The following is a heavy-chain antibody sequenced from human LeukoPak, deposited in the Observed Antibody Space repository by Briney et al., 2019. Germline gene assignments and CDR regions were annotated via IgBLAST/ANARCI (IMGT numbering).Heavy chain of an antibody. Sequence: GGTLRLSCAASGFTFSSYGMSWVRQAPGKGLEWVSAISGSGGSTYYADSVEGRFTISRDNSKNTLYLQMNSLRAEDTAVYYCARVSSGWWDDYWGQGTLVTVSS. D-gene: IGHD6-19*01. CDR2: ISGSGGST. J-gene: IGHJ4*02. CDR1: GFTFSSYG. CDR3: ARVSSGWWDDY. V-gene: IGHV3-23*01.